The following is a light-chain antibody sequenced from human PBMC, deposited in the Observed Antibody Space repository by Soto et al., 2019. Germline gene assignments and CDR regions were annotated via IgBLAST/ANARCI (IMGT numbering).Light chain of an antibody. J-gene: IGKJ2*01. CDR1: QSISSY. V-gene: IGKV1-39*01. Sequence: DIQMTQSPSSLSASVGDRVTITCRASQSISSYLNWYQQKPGKAPKLLIYAASSLQSGVPSRFSGSGSGTDFTLTISSLQPDDFATYDCQQSYSTPYTFGQGTKLEIK. CDR2: AAS. CDR3: QQSYSTPYT.